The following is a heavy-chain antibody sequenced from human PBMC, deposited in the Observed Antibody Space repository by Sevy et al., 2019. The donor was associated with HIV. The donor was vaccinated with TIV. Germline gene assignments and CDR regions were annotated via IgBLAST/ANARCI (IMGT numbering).Heavy chain of an antibody. D-gene: IGHD3-22*01. CDR3: AKGYYYDSSGYYQNDAFDI. V-gene: IGHV3-23*01. CDR1: GFTFSSYA. CDR2: ISGSGGST. J-gene: IGHJ3*02. Sequence: GGSLRLSCVASGFTFSSYAMSWVRQAPGKGLEWVSAISGSGGSTYYADSVKGRFTISRDNSKNTLYLQMNSLRAEDTAVYYCAKGYYYDSSGYYQNDAFDIWGQGTMVTVSS.